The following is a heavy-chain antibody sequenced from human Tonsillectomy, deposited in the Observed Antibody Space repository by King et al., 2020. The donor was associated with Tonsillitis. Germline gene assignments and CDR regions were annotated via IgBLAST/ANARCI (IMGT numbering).Heavy chain of an antibody. CDR2: INHSGST. V-gene: IGHV4-34*01. D-gene: IGHD2-2*01. Sequence: VQLQQWGAGLLKPSETLSLTCAVYGGSFSGNYWSWIRQPPGKGLEWIGKINHSGSTTYNPSLKSRVTISVDTSKNQFSLKLSSETAADTAVYYCARIVVVPAAKERGSTHMDVWGKGTTVTVSS. CDR1: GGSFSGNY. CDR3: ARIVVVPAAKERGSTHMDV. J-gene: IGHJ6*03.